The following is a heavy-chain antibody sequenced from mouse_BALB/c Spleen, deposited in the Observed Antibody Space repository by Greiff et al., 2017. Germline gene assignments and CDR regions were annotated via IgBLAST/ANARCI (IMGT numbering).Heavy chain of an antibody. J-gene: IGHJ4*01. Sequence: EVKVVESGGGLVKPGGSLKLSCAASGFTFSSYAMSWVRQTPEKRLEWVASISSGGSTYYPDSVKGRFTISRDNARNILYLQMSSLRSEDTAMYYCAREGIYYYGSSYAMDYWGQGTSVTVSS. CDR2: ISSGGST. CDR3: AREGIYYYGSSYAMDY. D-gene: IGHD1-1*01. V-gene: IGHV5-6-5*01. CDR1: GFTFSSYA.